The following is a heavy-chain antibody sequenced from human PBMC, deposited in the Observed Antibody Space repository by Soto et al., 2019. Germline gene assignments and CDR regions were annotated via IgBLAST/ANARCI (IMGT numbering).Heavy chain of an antibody. V-gene: IGHV3-23*01. Sequence: GGSLRLSCAASGFTFSSYAMRWVRQAPGKGLGGVSAISGSGGSTYYADSVKGRFTISSDNSKNTLYLQMNSLRAEDTAVYYCAKNYYYYYYMDVWGKGTTVTVSS. CDR3: AKNYYYYYYMDV. CDR2: ISGSGGST. CDR1: GFTFSSYA. J-gene: IGHJ6*03.